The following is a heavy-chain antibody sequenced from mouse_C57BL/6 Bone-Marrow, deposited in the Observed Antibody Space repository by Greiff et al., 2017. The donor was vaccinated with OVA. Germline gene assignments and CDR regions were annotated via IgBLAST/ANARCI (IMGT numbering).Heavy chain of an antibody. J-gene: IGHJ1*03. V-gene: IGHV1-82*01. D-gene: IGHD1-1*01. CDR2: IYPGDGDT. Sequence: VKLQQSGPELVKPGASVKISCKASGYAFSSSWMNWVKQRPGKGLEWIGRIYPGDGDTNYNGKFKGKATLTADKSSSTAYMQLSSLTSEDSAVYFCALNYYGSSFYWYFDVWGTGTTVTVSS. CDR3: ALNYYGSSFYWYFDV. CDR1: GYAFSSSW.